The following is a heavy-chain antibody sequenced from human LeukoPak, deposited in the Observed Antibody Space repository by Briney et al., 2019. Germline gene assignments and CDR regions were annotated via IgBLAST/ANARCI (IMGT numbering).Heavy chain of an antibody. CDR2: ISGSGGST. CDR3: AKVRATVVTRDRGPRYYFDY. J-gene: IGHJ4*02. D-gene: IGHD4-23*01. CDR1: GFTFSSYD. V-gene: IGHV3-23*01. Sequence: GGSLSLSCAASGFTFSSYDMSWVRQAPGKGLEWVSAISGSGGSTYYADSVKGRFTISRDNSKNTLYLQMNSLRAEDTAVYYCAKVRATVVTRDRGPRYYFDYWGQGTLVTVSS.